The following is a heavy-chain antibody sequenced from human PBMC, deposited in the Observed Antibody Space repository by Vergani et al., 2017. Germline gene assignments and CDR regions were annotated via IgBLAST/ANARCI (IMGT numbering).Heavy chain of an antibody. CDR1: GFDFSSYI. D-gene: IGHD6-13*01. CDR2: VSADTKSQ. CDR3: AKALEAVGTPLFDY. J-gene: IGHJ4*02. V-gene: IGHV3-48*01. Sequence: QLVESGGGWVQPGGSLRLSCVVSGFDFSSYIMNWVRQAPGKGLEWVSFVSADTKSQSFAESVKGRFTISRDSAKNSLYLQMDSLRAEDTAVYYCAKALEAVGTPLFDYWGQGKLVTVSS.